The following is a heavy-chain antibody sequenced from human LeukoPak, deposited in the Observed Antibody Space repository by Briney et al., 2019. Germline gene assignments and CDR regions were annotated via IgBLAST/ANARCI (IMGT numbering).Heavy chain of an antibody. J-gene: IGHJ4*02. CDR1: GDSVSSNSVA. V-gene: IGHV6-1*01. Sequence: SQALSLTCAISGDSVSSNSVAWNWIRQSPSRGLEWLGRTYYRSKWYNDYAGSVRSRITITPDTSNNQFSLQLNSVTPEDTAVYYCTRDLYCSGASCSFDYWGQGTLVT. D-gene: IGHD2-15*01. CDR3: TRDLYCSGASCSFDY. CDR2: TYYRSKWYN.